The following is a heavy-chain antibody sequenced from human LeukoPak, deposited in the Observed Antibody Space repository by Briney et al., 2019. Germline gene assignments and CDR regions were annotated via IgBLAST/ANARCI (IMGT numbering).Heavy chain of an antibody. V-gene: IGHV3-30*18. CDR2: ISYDGSNK. CDR1: GFTFSSYG. CDR3: AKERPYYYDSSGYYPTYGMDV. D-gene: IGHD3-22*01. Sequence: GGSLRLSCAASGFTFSSYGMHWVRQAPGKGLEWVAVISYDGSNKYYADSVKGRFTISRDNSKNTLYLQMNSLRAEDTAVYYCAKERPYYYDSSGYYPTYGMDVWGQGTTVTVSS. J-gene: IGHJ6*02.